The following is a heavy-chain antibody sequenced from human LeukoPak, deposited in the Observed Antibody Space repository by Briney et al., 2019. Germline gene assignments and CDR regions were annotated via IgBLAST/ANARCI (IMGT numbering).Heavy chain of an antibody. CDR1: GFTLSSYW. CDR2: IKQDGSAI. V-gene: IGHV3-7*03. J-gene: IGHJ4*02. D-gene: IGHD5-18*01. CDR3: AKDRWTFMDTAMVYSY. Sequence: PGGSLRLSCAASGFTLSSYWMSWVRQAPGKGLEWVANIKQDGSAIYYVDSVKGRFTISRDNAKNSLYLQMNSLRAEDTAVYYCAKDRWTFMDTAMVYSYWGQGTLVTVSS.